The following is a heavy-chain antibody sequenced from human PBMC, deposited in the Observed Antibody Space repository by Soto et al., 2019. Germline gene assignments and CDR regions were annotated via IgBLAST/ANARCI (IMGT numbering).Heavy chain of an antibody. J-gene: IGHJ1*01. CDR3: ARSDSSSD. Sequence: EVQLVESGGGLVQPGRSLRLSCAXSGXTFDDYAMHWVRQAPGKGLEWVSGISWNSGSIGYADSVKGRFTISRDNAKNSLYLQMNSLRAEDTALYYCARSDSSSDWGQGTLVTVSS. CDR1: GXTFDDYA. CDR2: ISWNSGSI. V-gene: IGHV3-9*01. D-gene: IGHD6-6*01.